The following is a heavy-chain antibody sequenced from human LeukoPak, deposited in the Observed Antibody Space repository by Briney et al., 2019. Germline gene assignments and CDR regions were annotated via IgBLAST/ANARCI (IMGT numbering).Heavy chain of an antibody. Sequence: ASVKVSCKVSGYTLTELSMHWVRQAPGQGLEWMGWINPDNGDTDYAQKFQGRVTMTRDTSITTAYMELTSLISDDTAVYYCARDMADYWGQGTLVTVSS. CDR2: INPDNGDT. J-gene: IGHJ4*02. CDR3: ARDMADY. V-gene: IGHV1-2*02. D-gene: IGHD5-24*01. CDR1: GYTLTELS.